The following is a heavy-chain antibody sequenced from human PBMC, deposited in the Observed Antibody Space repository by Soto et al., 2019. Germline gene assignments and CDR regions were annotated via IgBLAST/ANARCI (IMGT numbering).Heavy chain of an antibody. J-gene: IGHJ6*02. D-gene: IGHD6-19*01. CDR3: AREWSIAVAGTHYYYYYGMDV. CDR2: MHHSGST. CDR1: GVSITSHY. V-gene: IGHV4-59*11. Sequence: SETLSLTCTVSGVSITSHYWSWIRQSPGKGLEWIAYMHHSGSTNYNPSLKSRVTVSIDTSKNQFSLKLSSVTAADTAVYYCAREWSIAVAGTHYYYYYGMDVWGQGTTVTVS.